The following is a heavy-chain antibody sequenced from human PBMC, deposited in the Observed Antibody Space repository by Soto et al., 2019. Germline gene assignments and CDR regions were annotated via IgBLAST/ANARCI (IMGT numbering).Heavy chain of an antibody. CDR2: ISYDGSNK. V-gene: IGHV3-30-3*01. Sequence: ERDRRLPCAGSAGTLRRCANHWGRQAFGKGLEWVAVISYDGSNKFCAGSVKGRFTISRDNSKNTLFLQMNSLRAEDTAVFFCARDWSADGTLHSFWGQGTLDTVSS. D-gene: IGHD6-13*01. CDR1: AGTLRRCA. J-gene: IGHJ4*02. CDR3: ARDWSADGTLHSF.